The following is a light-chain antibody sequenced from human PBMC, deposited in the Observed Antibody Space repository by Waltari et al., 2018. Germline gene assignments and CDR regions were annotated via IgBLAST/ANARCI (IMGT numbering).Light chain of an antibody. J-gene: IGKJ1*01. Sequence: SCRASQSVSKYLAGYQQKPGQAPRLLIYDASTRATGIPDRFSGSGWGTDFSLTISRLEPEDFAVYYCQKYGTLPATFGQGTKVQMK. CDR3: QKYGTLPAT. CDR2: DAS. V-gene: IGKV3-20*01. CDR1: QSVSKY.